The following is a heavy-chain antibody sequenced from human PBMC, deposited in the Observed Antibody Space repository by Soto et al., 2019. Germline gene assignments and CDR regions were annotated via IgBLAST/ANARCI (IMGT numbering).Heavy chain of an antibody. CDR3: TTGDYYRGPR. D-gene: IGHD3-10*01. CDR2: IIPMFGTA. Sequence: EASVMVSCKASGGTFSSYAISWVRQAPGQGLEWMGGIIPMFGTANYAQKFQGRVTITADESTSTAYMELSSLRSDDTAVYYCTTGDYYRGPRWGQGTLVTVSS. CDR1: GGTFSSYA. V-gene: IGHV1-69*01. J-gene: IGHJ4*02.